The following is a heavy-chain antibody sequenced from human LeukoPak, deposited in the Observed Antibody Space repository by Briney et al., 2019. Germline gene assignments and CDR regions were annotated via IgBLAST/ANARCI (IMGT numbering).Heavy chain of an antibody. Sequence: PSETLSLTCTVSGGSVSSGGYYWSWIRHPPGKGLEWIGYMYSSGISSYNPSLKSRVTISIDTSKNQFSLKLRSATAADTAVYFCARGGNWLGPWGQGTLVTVCS. D-gene: IGHD2-15*01. CDR1: GGSVSSGGYY. CDR2: MYSSGIS. J-gene: IGHJ5*02. CDR3: ARGGNWLGP. V-gene: IGHV4-61*08.